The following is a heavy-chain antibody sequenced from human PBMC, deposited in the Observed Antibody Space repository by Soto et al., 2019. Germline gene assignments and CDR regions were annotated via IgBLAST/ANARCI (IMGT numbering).Heavy chain of an antibody. J-gene: IGHJ4*02. V-gene: IGHV4-30-4*01. Sequence: PSETLSLTCTVSGGSISTGDYYWSWIRQPPGKGLEWIGYIYSTGNSYYNPSLKSRVAISIDTSKSQMSLKVSAVTAADTAVYYCXRTRKDYVWGSYRLLDYWGPGTLVTVSS. CDR3: XRTRKDYVWGSYRLLDY. CDR2: IYSTGNS. CDR1: GGSISTGDYY. D-gene: IGHD3-16*02.